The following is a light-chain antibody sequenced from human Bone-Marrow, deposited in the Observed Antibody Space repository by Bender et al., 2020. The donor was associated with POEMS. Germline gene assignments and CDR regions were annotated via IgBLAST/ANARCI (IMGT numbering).Light chain of an antibody. V-gene: IGLV2-8*01. CDR3: TSYAGSNNVGV. CDR1: SIGVHKY. Sequence: QSALPQPPSASGSPGQSVTISCTAPSIGVHKYVSWYQQHPGKVPKLIIYEVSKRPSGVPDRFSGSKSGNTASLTVSALQAEDEAEYDCTSYAGSNNVGVFGGGTKVTVL. CDR2: EVS. J-gene: IGLJ3*02.